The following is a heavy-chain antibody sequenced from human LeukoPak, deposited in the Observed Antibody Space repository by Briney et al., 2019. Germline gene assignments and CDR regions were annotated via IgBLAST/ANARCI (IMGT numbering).Heavy chain of an antibody. CDR1: GGPLSSNTYY. Sequence: SETLSLTCTVSGGPLSSNTYYWGWVRQPPGEGLEWIGGISHSGRAYYNPSLKSRVSISVDTSMTQMSLKLSSVTASDTAVYYCASPPSYYYETSGYSHDAFDLWGQGTMITVSS. CDR3: ASPPSYYYETSGYSHDAFDL. D-gene: IGHD3-22*01. CDR2: ISHSGRA. V-gene: IGHV4-39*01. J-gene: IGHJ3*01.